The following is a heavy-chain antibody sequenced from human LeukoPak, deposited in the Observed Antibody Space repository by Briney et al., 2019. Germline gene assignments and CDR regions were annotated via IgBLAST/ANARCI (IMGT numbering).Heavy chain of an antibody. CDR3: ATYSSDYYYYYYMDV. CDR1: GFTVSDYS. D-gene: IGHD3-22*01. V-gene: IGHV3-23*01. CDR2: ISGSGSYT. Sequence: GGSLRLSCAASGFTVSDYSMSWVRQAPGKGLEWVSAISGSGSYTNYADSVKGRFTISRDNSKNTLYLQMNSLRAEDTAVYYCATYSSDYYYYYYMDVWGKGTTVTISS. J-gene: IGHJ6*03.